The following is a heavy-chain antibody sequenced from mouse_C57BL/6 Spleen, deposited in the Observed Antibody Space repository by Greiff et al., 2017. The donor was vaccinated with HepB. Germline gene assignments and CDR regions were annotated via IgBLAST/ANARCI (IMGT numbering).Heavy chain of an antibody. CDR3: ARGTTVVLDY. J-gene: IGHJ2*01. D-gene: IGHD1-1*01. V-gene: IGHV3-6*01. Sequence: VQLQQSGPGLVKPSQSLSLTCSVTGYSITSGYYWNWIRQFPGNKLEWMGYISYDGSNNYNPSLKNRISITRDTSKNQFFLKLNSVTTEDTATYYCARGTTVVLDYWGQGTTLTVSS. CDR1: GYSITSGYY. CDR2: ISYDGSN.